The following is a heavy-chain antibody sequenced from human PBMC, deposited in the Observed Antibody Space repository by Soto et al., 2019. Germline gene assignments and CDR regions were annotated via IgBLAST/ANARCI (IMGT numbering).Heavy chain of an antibody. D-gene: IGHD1-7*01. CDR3: ARAGTTVIAGWFDP. CDR1: GGTFSSYA. J-gene: IGHJ5*02. CDR2: IIPIFGTA. Sequence: QVQLVQSGAEVKKPGSSVKVSCKASGGTFSSYAISWVRQAPGQGLEWMGGIIPIFGTANYAQKFQGRVTITADESTSTAYRELSSLRSEDTAVYYCARAGTTVIAGWFDPWGQGTLVTVSS. V-gene: IGHV1-69*01.